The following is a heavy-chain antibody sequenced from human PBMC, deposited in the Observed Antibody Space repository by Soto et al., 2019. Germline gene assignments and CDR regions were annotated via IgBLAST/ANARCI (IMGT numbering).Heavy chain of an antibody. Sequence: QLQLQESGPGLVKPSETLSLTCAVSGGSISSSGYYWGWVRQPPGKGLEWIATIYYRGNTNYNPXXNSRVTISVAXXKXQXXLKLSSVTAADTAVYYCARLPIATHPGYFYYGMDVWGQGTTVTVSS. CDR3: ARLPIATHPGYFYYGMDV. J-gene: IGHJ6*02. D-gene: IGHD6-6*01. CDR1: GGSISSSGYY. CDR2: IYYRGNT. V-gene: IGHV4-39*01.